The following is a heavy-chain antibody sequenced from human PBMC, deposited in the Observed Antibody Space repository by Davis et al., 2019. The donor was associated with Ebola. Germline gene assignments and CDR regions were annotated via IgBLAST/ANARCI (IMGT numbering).Heavy chain of an antibody. V-gene: IGHV5-51*01. D-gene: IGHD1-7*01. CDR1: GYSFTSYW. CDR3: ARRMFTTGWNYDAFDI. J-gene: IGHJ3*02. CDR2: IYPGDSDT. Sequence: GESLKISCKGSGYSFTSYWIGWVRQMPGKGLEWMGIIYPGDSDTRYSPSFQGQVTISADKSISTAYLQWSSLKASDTAMYYCARRMFTTGWNYDAFDIWGQGTMVTVSS.